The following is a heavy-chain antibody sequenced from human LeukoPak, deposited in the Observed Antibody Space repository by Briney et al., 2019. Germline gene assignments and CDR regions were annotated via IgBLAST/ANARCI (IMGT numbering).Heavy chain of an antibody. Sequence: GASVKVSCTASGYTFTGYYMHWVRQAPGQGLEWMGWINPNSGGTNYAQKFQGWVTMTRDTSISTAYMELSRLRSDDTAVYYCARKDTAMVTDAFDIWGQGTMVTVSS. D-gene: IGHD5-18*01. CDR2: INPNSGGT. CDR1: GYTFTGYY. CDR3: ARKDTAMVTDAFDI. V-gene: IGHV1-2*04. J-gene: IGHJ3*02.